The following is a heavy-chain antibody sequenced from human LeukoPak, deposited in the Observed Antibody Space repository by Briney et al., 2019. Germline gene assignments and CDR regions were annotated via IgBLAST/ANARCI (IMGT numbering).Heavy chain of an antibody. Sequence: SSETLSLTCTVSGGSISSGGYYRSWIRQPPGKGLEWIGYISHSGSTYYNPSLRSRVTILVDRSKNQFSLKLSSVTAADTAVYYCASDLGYCSSTSCRYFDPWGQGTLVTVSS. CDR1: GGSISSGGYY. V-gene: IGHV4-30-2*01. D-gene: IGHD2-2*01. CDR3: ASDLGYCSSTSCRYFDP. J-gene: IGHJ5*02. CDR2: ISHSGST.